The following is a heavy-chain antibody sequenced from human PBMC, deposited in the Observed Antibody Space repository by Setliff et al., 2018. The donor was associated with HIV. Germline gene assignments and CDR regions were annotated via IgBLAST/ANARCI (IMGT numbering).Heavy chain of an antibody. CDR2: ISYDGSNK. Sequence: GESLKISCAGSGFTFTDAWVSWVRQAPGKGLEWVAVISYDGSNKYYADSVKGRFTISRDNAMNSLYLQMSSLRVEDTAVYYCVRDLMWAFDIWGQGTMVTV. CDR3: VRDLMWAFDI. D-gene: IGHD2-21*01. V-gene: IGHV3-30-3*01. CDR1: GFTFTDAW. J-gene: IGHJ3*02.